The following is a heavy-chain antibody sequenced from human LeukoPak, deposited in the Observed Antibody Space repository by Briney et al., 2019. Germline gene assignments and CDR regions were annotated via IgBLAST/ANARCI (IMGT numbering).Heavy chain of an antibody. CDR2: KWYDGSNK. CDR3: ARMIVYYYDSSVAFDI. V-gene: IGHV3-33*01. J-gene: IGHJ3*02. D-gene: IGHD3-22*01. Sequence: GGSLRLSCAASGFTFSSYGMHWVRQAPGKGLEWVAVKWYDGSNKYYADSVKGRFTISRDNSKNTLYLQMNSLRAEDTAVYYCARMIVYYYDSSVAFDIWGQGTMVTVSS. CDR1: GFTFSSYG.